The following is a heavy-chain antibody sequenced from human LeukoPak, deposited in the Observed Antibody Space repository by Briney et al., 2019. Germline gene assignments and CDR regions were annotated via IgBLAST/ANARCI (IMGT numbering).Heavy chain of an antibody. D-gene: IGHD2-21*01. Sequence: PSETLSLTCTVSGGSVSSGSYYWSWIRQPPGKGLEWIGGSNNYNPSLKSRVTISVDTSKNQFSLKLSSVTAADTAVYYCARGSGDDAFDIWGQGTMVTVSS. CDR3: ARGSGDDAFDI. CDR2: GSN. V-gene: IGHV4-61*01. J-gene: IGHJ3*02. CDR1: GGSVSSGSYY.